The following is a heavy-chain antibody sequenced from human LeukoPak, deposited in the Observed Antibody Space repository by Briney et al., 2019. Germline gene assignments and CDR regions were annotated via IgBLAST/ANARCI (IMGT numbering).Heavy chain of an antibody. J-gene: IGHJ6*03. V-gene: IGHV3-23*01. Sequence: PGGSLRLSCAASGFTFSNFAMTWVRQAPGKGLEWISAISASGSSTYYADSVKGRFTISRDNSKNTLCLQVNSLRAEDSAIYYCAKGGDSYYSHYHMDVWGKGTTVTVSS. CDR2: ISASGSST. CDR3: AKGGDSYYSHYHMDV. CDR1: GFTFSNFA. D-gene: IGHD2-21*02.